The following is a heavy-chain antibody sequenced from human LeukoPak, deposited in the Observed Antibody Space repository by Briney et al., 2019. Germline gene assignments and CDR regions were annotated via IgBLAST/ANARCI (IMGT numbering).Heavy chain of an antibody. CDR2: IRSKANSYAT. V-gene: IGHV3-73*01. CDR3: TRPGFTHTAMEDY. CDR1: GFTFSGSA. D-gene: IGHD5-18*01. Sequence: GGSLRLSCAASGFTFSGSAMHWVRQASGKGLEWVGRIRSKANSYATAYAASVKGRFTISRDDSKNTAYLQMNSLKTEDTAVYYCTRPGFTHTAMEDYWGQGTLVTVSS. J-gene: IGHJ4*02.